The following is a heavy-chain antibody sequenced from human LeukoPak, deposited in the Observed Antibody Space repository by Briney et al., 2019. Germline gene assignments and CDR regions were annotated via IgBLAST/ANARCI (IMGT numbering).Heavy chain of an antibody. Sequence: PGRSLRLSCAASGFTFSSYGMHWVRQAPGKGLEWVAVILYDGSNKYYADSVKGRFTISRDNSKNTLYLQMNSLRAEDTAVYYCAKSESIAVAGTFDYWGQGTLVTVSS. CDR1: GFTFSSYG. J-gene: IGHJ4*02. D-gene: IGHD6-19*01. CDR3: AKSESIAVAGTFDY. CDR2: ILYDGSNK. V-gene: IGHV3-30*18.